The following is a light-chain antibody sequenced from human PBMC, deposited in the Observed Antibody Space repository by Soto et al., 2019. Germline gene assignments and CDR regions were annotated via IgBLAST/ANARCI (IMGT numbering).Light chain of an antibody. V-gene: IGKV1-27*01. J-gene: IGKJ4*01. Sequence: DIQITQSPSSLSASVVDRVTITCQASQGISNYLAWYQKKPGKVPKLLLYAASTLQSGVPSRFIGSRSSTDITLTISSLQTADVATYYCQKYNSAPLTFGGGTKVEIK. CDR3: QKYNSAPLT. CDR2: AAS. CDR1: QGISNY.